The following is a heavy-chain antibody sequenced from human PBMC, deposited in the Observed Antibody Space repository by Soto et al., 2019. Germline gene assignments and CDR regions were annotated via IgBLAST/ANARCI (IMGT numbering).Heavy chain of an antibody. J-gene: IGHJ4*02. V-gene: IGHV3-23*01. Sequence: GSLRLSCAASGFTFSSYAMSWVRQAPGKGLEWVSALSGSGGSTYYTDSVKGRFTISRDNSKNTLYLQMNSLRAEDTAVYYGAKHPQYSYGYDYWGRGTLVTVS. CDR1: GFTFSSYA. D-gene: IGHD5-18*01. CDR2: LSGSGGST. CDR3: AKHPQYSYGYDY.